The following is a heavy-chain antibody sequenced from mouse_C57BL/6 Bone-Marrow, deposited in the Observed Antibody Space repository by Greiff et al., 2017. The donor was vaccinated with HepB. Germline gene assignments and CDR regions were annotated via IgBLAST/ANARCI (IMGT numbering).Heavy chain of an antibody. Sequence: QVQLKQSGPELVKPGASVKISCKASGYAFSSSWMNWVKQRPGKGLEWIGRIYPGDGDTNYNGKFKGKATLTADKSSSTAYMQLRSLTSEYSAVYFCARSYDNFDYWGQGTTLTVSS. CDR1: GYAFSSSW. J-gene: IGHJ2*01. D-gene: IGHD2-3*01. CDR2: IYPGDGDT. V-gene: IGHV1-82*01. CDR3: ARSYDNFDY.